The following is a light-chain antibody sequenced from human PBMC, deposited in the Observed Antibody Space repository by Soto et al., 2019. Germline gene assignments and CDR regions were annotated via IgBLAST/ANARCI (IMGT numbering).Light chain of an antibody. Sequence: IQMTQSPSILSASVGDRVTITCRASQSISSWLAWYQQKPGKAPKLLIYKASTLKSGVPSRFSGSGSGTEFTLTISSLQHDDFATYYCQHYNSYSEAFGQGTKVDIK. V-gene: IGKV1-5*03. CDR2: KAS. J-gene: IGKJ1*01. CDR1: QSISSW. CDR3: QHYNSYSEA.